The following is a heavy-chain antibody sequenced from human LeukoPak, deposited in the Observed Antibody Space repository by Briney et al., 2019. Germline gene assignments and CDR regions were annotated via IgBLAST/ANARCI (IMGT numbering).Heavy chain of an antibody. V-gene: IGHV3-74*01. CDR2: IKSDGSMT. Sequence: QSGGSLRLSCAASGFTFSSHWMHWVRQAPGKGLVWVSRIKSDGSMTNYADSVKGRFTISRDNAKDSLYLQMNSLRAEDTAVYYCARDEVRDSVITPSFNFDYWGQGTLVTVSS. CDR3: ARDEVRDSVITPSFNFDY. D-gene: IGHD3-22*01. J-gene: IGHJ4*02. CDR1: GFTFSSHW.